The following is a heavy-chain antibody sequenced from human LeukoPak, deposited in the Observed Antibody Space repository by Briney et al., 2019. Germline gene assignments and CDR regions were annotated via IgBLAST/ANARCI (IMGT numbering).Heavy chain of an antibody. CDR1: GFTFTIYG. J-gene: IGHJ4*02. CDR2: LSGRSDSI. D-gene: IGHD3-22*01. CDR3: ARDFRYRDSSGYYSFDY. V-gene: IGHV3-48*02. Sequence: GGSLRLSCAASGFTFTIYGMNWLRQAPGKGLEWVSYLSGRSDSIYYAESVKGRFTISRDNARNSLYLQMNSLRDEDTAVYYCARDFRYRDSSGYYSFDYWGQGTLATVSS.